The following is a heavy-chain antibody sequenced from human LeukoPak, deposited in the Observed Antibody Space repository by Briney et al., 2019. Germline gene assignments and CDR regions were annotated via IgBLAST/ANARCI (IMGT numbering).Heavy chain of an antibody. CDR2: ISWDGGST. D-gene: IGHD3-22*01. V-gene: IGHV3-43D*03. Sequence: GGSLRLSCAASGFTFDDYAMHWVRQAPGKGLEWVSLISWDGGSTYYADSVKGRFTISRDNSKNSLYLQTNSLRAEDTALYYCAKASSPDGDSSGYPPDYWGQGTLVTVSS. J-gene: IGHJ4*02. CDR1: GFTFDDYA. CDR3: AKASSPDGDSSGYPPDY.